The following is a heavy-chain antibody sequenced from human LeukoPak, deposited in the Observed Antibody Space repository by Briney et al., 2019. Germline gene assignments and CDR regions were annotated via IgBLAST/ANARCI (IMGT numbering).Heavy chain of an antibody. CDR2: ISGGGDST. CDR1: EFTFSNYA. J-gene: IGHJ4*02. V-gene: IGHV3-23*01. CDR3: VRGVD. Sequence: GESLRLSCAASEFTFSNYAMNWVRQAPGKGLEWVSGISGGGDSTYYADSVKGRFTISRDNAKNSLFLQMNSLRAEDTALYYCVRGVDWGQGTLVTVSS.